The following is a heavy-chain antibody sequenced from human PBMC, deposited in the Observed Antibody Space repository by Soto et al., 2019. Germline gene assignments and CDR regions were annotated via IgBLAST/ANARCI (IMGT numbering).Heavy chain of an antibody. J-gene: IGHJ4*02. CDR3: PRDRRTATGVVGFDY. D-gene: IGHD1-26*01. CDR1: GYTFGIYY. V-gene: IGHV1-46*01. Sequence: QVQLVQSGAEVKKPGASVKLSCKASGYTFGIYYLHWVRQAPGQRPEWMGIINPDGGSTTYAQKFRGRVTTTSDTSTSTVYMELSSLRFEDTAVYYCPRDRRTATGVVGFDYWGQGTLVTVSS. CDR2: INPDGGST.